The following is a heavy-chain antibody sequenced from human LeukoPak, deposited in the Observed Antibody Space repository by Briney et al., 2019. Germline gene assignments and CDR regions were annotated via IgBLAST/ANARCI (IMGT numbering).Heavy chain of an antibody. Sequence: SETLSLTCTVSGGSISSSSYYWGWIRQPPGKGLEWIGSIYYSGSTYYNPSLKSRVTISVDTSKNQFSLKLSSVTAADTAVYYCARAVLGSRIQINYDFWSGPPDYWGQGTLVTVSS. V-gene: IGHV4-39*01. J-gene: IGHJ4*02. CDR2: IYYSGST. CDR3: ARAVLGSRIQINYDFWSGPPDY. CDR1: GGSISSSSYY. D-gene: IGHD3-3*01.